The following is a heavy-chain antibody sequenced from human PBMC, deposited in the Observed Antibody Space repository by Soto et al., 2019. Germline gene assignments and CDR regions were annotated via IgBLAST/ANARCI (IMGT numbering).Heavy chain of an antibody. Sequence: PGGSLRLSCAASGFTFSSYSMNWVRQAPGKGLEWVSSISSSSSYIYYADSVKGRFTISRDNAKNSLYLQMNSLRAEDTAVYYCARVPQERSIYFTNGVCYSDWGQGTLVTVSS. J-gene: IGHJ4*02. CDR1: GFTFSSYS. CDR2: ISSSSSYI. V-gene: IGHV3-21*01. CDR3: ARVPQERSIYFTNGVCYSD. D-gene: IGHD2-8*01.